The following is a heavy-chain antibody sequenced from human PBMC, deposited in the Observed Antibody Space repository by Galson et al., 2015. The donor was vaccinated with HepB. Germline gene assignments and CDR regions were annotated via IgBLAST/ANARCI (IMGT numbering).Heavy chain of an antibody. CDR3: ARGPGGSYRFLNY. D-gene: IGHD3-16*02. CDR1: GYTFSSYY. CDR2: INAGNGNT. Sequence: SVKVSCKASGYTFSSYYMHWVRQAPGQGLEWMGWINAGNGNTKYSQKFQGRVTITRDTSASTAYMELSSLRSEDTAVYYCARGPGGSYRFLNYWGQGTLVTVSS. V-gene: IGHV1-3*01. J-gene: IGHJ4*02.